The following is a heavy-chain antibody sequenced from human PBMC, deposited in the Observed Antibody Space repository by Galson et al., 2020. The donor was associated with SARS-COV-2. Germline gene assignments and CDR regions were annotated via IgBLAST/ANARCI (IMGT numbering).Heavy chain of an antibody. V-gene: IGHV3-23*01. D-gene: IGHD7-27*01. CDR1: GFTFRSYA. J-gene: IGHJ4*02. CDR3: AKATRTSWATFDS. Sequence: GGSLRLYCAASGFTFRSYAMNWVRQAPGKGLEWVSDISNGGGGTYYADSVKGRFTISRDNSKNTLYLQMNSLRAEDTAVYYCAKATRTSWATFDSWGQGILVTVSS. CDR2: ISNGGGGT.